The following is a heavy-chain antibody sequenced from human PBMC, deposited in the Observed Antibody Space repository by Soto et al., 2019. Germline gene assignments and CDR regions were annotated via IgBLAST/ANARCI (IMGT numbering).Heavy chain of an antibody. Sequence: QVHLLESGPGLVKPSQTLSLTCSVSGDSISTVDYFWAWIRQPPGQALEYIGYIYKSTTTYYNPSFESRVDTSLDTSKSQFSLAVTSVTAADTAVYFCARGRYCLTGRCFPNWFDSWGQGTLVTVSS. CDR2: IYKSTTT. CDR3: ARGRYCLTGRCFPNWFDS. D-gene: IGHD2-15*01. J-gene: IGHJ5*01. V-gene: IGHV4-30-4*01. CDR1: GDSISTVDYF.